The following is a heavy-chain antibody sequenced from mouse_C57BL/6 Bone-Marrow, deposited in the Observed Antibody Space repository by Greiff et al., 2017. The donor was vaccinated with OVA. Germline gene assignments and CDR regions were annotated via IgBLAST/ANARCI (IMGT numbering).Heavy chain of an antibody. V-gene: IGHV1-59*01. J-gene: IGHJ2*01. CDR1: GYTFTSYW. D-gene: IGHD1-1*01. CDR3: ARRGYYYGSSYRYFDY. CDR2: IDPSDSYT. Sequence: QVQLQQPGAELVRPGTSVKLSCKASGYTFTSYWMHWVKQRPGQGLEWIGVIDPSDSYTNYNQKFKGKATLTVDTSSSTAYMQLSSLTSEDSAVYYCARRGYYYGSSYRYFDYWGQGTTLTVSS.